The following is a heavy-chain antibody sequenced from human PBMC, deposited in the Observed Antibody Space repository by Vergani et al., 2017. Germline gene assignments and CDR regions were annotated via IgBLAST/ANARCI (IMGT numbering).Heavy chain of an antibody. CDR2: INHSGST. CDR3: ARDSLLYDFWSGYPYYYGMDV. Sequence: QVQLQQWGAGLLKPSETLSLTCAVYGGSFSGYYWSWIRQPPGKGLEWIGEINHSGSTNYNPSLKSRVTISVDTSKNQFSLKLSSVTAADTAVYYCARDSLLYDFWSGYPYYYGMDVWGQGP. D-gene: IGHD3-3*01. CDR1: GGSFSGYY. V-gene: IGHV4-34*01. J-gene: IGHJ6*02.